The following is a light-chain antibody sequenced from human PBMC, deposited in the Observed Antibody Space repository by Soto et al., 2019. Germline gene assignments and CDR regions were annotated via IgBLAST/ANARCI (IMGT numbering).Light chain of an antibody. CDR1: SSDVGAYNY. Sequence: QSALTQPASVSGSPGQSITISCTGTSSDVGAYNYVSWYQHHPGKAPKLLIYDVINRPSGVSNRFSGSQSGNTASLTISGLQADDEADYYCRSYTTPSTHVFGGGTKVTVL. V-gene: IGLV2-14*03. J-gene: IGLJ1*01. CDR3: RSYTTPSTHV. CDR2: DVI.